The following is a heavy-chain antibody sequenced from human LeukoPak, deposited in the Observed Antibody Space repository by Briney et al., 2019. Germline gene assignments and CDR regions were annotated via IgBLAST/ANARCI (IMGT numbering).Heavy chain of an antibody. D-gene: IGHD3-22*01. V-gene: IGHV4-59*01. CDR1: GGSISSYY. Sequence: SETLSLTCTVSGGSISSYYWSWIRQPPGKGLEWIGYIYYSGSTNYNPSLKSRVTISVDTSKNQFSLKLSSVTAVDTAVYYCARNGYYYDSSGYPYDAFDIWGQGTMVTVSS. CDR2: IYYSGST. J-gene: IGHJ3*02. CDR3: ARNGYYYDSSGYPYDAFDI.